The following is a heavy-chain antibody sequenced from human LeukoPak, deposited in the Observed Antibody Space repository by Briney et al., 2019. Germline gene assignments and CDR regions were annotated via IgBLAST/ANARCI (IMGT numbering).Heavy chain of an antibody. CDR1: GYTFTGYY. Sequence: ASVKVSCKASGYTFTGYYMHWVRQAPGQGLEWMGWINPNSGGTNYAQKFQGRVTMTRDTSISTAYMELSRLRSDDTAVYYCACVTTDEGSDAFDIWGQGTMVTVSS. V-gene: IGHV1-2*02. J-gene: IGHJ3*02. CDR2: INPNSGGT. D-gene: IGHD4-17*01. CDR3: ACVTTDEGSDAFDI.